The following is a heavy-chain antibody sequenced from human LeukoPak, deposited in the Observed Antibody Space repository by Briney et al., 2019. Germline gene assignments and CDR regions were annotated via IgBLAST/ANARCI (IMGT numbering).Heavy chain of an antibody. V-gene: IGHV6-1*01. CDR1: GDSVSSNSAA. CDR3: ARGVTDGYKLPPPIYYYYYMDV. Sequence: SQTLSLTFAVSGDSVSSNSAAGHWIRQSPSRGLEWLGRAYYNSKWYNDYTLSVKSRITINPDTSENQFSLQLNSVTAADTAVYYCARGVTDGYKLPPPIYYYYYMDVWGKGTTATVSS. J-gene: IGHJ6*03. D-gene: IGHD5-24*01. CDR2: AYYNSKWYN.